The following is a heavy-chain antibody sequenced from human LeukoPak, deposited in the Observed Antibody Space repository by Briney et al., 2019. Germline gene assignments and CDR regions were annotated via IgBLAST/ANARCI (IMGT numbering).Heavy chain of an antibody. D-gene: IGHD2-15*01. CDR3: AKQLGYCSDGSCYFPY. J-gene: IGHJ4*02. Sequence: GGFLRLSCAASGFTFSSSAMSWVRQAPGKGLEWVSAISNNGGYTYYADSVQGRFTISRDNSKSTLCLQMNSLRAEDTAVYYCAKQLGYCSDGSCYFPYWGQGTLVTVSS. V-gene: IGHV3-23*01. CDR1: GFTFSSSA. CDR2: ISNNGGYT.